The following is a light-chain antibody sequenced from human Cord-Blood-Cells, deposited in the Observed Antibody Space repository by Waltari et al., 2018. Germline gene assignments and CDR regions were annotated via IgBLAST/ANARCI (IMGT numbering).Light chain of an antibody. J-gene: IGLJ3*02. V-gene: IGLV2-14*03. CDR3: SSYTSSSTWV. Sequence: QSALTPPASVPGSPGQSITIPCTGTSSAVGGHNYVSWYQQNPGKAPKLMIYDVSNRPSGVSYRFSGSKSGNTASLTISGLQAEDEADYYCSSYTSSSTWVFGGGTKLTVL. CDR2: DVS. CDR1: SSAVGGHNY.